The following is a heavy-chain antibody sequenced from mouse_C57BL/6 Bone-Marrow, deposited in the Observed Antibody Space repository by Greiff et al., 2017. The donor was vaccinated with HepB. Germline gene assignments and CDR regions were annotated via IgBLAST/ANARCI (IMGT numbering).Heavy chain of an antibody. CDR2: IYPSDSET. CDR1: GYTFTSYW. Sequence: VQLQQPGAELVRPGSSVKLSCKASGYTFTSYWMDWVKQRPGQGLEWIGNIYPSDSETHYNQKFKDKATLTVDKSSSTAYMQLSSLTSEDSAVYYCARGGPDYYGSSPIAYWGQGTLVTVSA. CDR3: ARGGPDYYGSSPIAY. V-gene: IGHV1-61*01. J-gene: IGHJ3*01. D-gene: IGHD1-1*01.